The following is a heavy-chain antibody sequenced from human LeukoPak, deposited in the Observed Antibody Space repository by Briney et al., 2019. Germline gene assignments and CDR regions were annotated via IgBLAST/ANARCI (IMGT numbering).Heavy chain of an antibody. Sequence: PSETLSLTCTVSGGSISSGSYYWSWIRQPAGKGLEWIGRIYTSGSTNYNPSLKSRVTISVDTSKNQFSLKLSSVTAADTAVYYCARDGTTVPRDAFDIWGQGTTVTVSS. CDR2: IYTSGST. V-gene: IGHV4-61*02. J-gene: IGHJ3*02. CDR3: ARDGTTVPRDAFDI. D-gene: IGHD4-11*01. CDR1: GGSISSGSYY.